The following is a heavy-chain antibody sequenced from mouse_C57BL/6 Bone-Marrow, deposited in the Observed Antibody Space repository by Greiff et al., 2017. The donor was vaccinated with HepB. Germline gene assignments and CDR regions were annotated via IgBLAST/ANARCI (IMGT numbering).Heavy chain of an antibody. CDR2: IWRGGST. J-gene: IGHJ1*03. Sequence: VQLQQSGPGLVQPSQSLSITCTVSGFSFTSYGVHWVRQSPGKGLEWLGVIWRGGSTDYNAAFMSRLSITKDNSKSQVSFKMSSLQADDTAIYCCAKIRNCGSRYWYFDVWGTGTTLTVSS. CDR3: AKIRNCGSRYWYFDV. CDR1: GFSFTSYG. D-gene: IGHD1-1*01. V-gene: IGHV2-5*01.